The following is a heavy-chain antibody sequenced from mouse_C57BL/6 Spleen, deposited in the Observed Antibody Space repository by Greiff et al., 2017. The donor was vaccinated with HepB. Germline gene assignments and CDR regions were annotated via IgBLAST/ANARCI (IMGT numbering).Heavy chain of an antibody. Sequence: QVQLKQPGAELVKPGASVKLSCKASGYTFTSYWMQWVKQRPGQGLEWIGEIDPSDSYTNYNQKFKGKATLTVDTSSSTAYMQLSSLTSEDSAVYYCASPNWDFDYWGQGTTLTVSS. D-gene: IGHD4-1*01. CDR1: GYTFTSYW. CDR2: IDPSDSYT. V-gene: IGHV1-50*01. CDR3: ASPNWDFDY. J-gene: IGHJ2*01.